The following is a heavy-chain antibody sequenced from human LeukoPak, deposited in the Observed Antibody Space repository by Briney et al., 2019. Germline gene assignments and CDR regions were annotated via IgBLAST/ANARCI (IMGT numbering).Heavy chain of an antibody. CDR2: IKSDGST. CDR1: GFTFSSYW. D-gene: IGHD3-22*01. J-gene: IGHJ1*01. Sequence: GGSLRLSCAASGFTFSSYWMHWVRQALGKGLVWVSRIKSDGSTNYADSMKGRFTISRDNAKNTLSLQMNSLRAEDTGVYYCARAPSEIGGYYPEYFRHWGQGAMVSVSS. V-gene: IGHV3-74*01. CDR3: ARAPSEIGGYYPEYFRH.